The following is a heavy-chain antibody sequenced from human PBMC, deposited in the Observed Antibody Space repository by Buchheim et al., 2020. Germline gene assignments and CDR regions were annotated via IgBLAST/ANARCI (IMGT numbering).Heavy chain of an antibody. V-gene: IGHV3-15*01. D-gene: IGHD1-1*01. CDR2: IKSQSNGGTT. CDR1: GFTFSNAW. Sequence: EVQLEESGGDLVKPGGSLRLSCAASGFTFSNAWLTWVRQAPGKGLEWVGRIKSQSNGGTTDYAAPVKGRFTISRDDSKDTVYLQMNSLNTEDTAIYYCIRNRLAGTGEDSWGKGTL. J-gene: IGHJ4*02. CDR3: IRNRLAGTGEDS.